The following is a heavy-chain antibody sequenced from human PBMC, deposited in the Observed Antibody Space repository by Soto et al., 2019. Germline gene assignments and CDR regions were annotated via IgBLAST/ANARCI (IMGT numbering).Heavy chain of an antibody. V-gene: IGHV2-5*02. Sequence: GPTLVNPTQTLPLTCTFSGFSITGNGEGVGWIRQPPGKALEWLALIYWADDKRYSPSLRNRLTITLDNSKDQVILTMTDMGPADTATYYCAHGYVQLLATFHYFDSWGQGTQVTVSS. CDR3: AHGYVQLLATFHYFDS. CDR1: GFSITGNGEG. D-gene: IGHD2-2*01. J-gene: IGHJ4*02. CDR2: IYWADDK.